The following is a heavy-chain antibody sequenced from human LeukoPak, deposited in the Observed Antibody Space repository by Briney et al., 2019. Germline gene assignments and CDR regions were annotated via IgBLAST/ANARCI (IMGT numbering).Heavy chain of an antibody. V-gene: IGHV4-59*01. J-gene: IGHJ6*03. CDR3: ARDLGLHYYYYMDV. D-gene: IGHD2-21*01. CDR1: GGSISSYY. CDR2: IYYSGST. Sequence: SETLSLTCTVSGGSISSYYWSWIRQPPGKGLEWIGYIYYSGSTNYNPSLKSRVTISVDTSKNQFSLKLSSVTAADTAVYYCARDLGLHYYYYMDVWGKGTTVTVSS.